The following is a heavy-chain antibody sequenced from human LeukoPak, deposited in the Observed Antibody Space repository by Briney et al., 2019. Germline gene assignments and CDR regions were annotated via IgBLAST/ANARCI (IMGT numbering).Heavy chain of an antibody. Sequence: ASVKVSCKASGYTFTSYDINWVRQAPGQGLEWMGWMNPNSGNTGYAQKFQGRGTMTRNTSISTAYMQLSSLISEDTAVYYCSLPLDAFDIWGQGTMVTVSS. CDR2: MNPNSGNT. V-gene: IGHV1-8*01. J-gene: IGHJ3*02. CDR3: SLPLDAFDI. CDR1: GYTFTSYD.